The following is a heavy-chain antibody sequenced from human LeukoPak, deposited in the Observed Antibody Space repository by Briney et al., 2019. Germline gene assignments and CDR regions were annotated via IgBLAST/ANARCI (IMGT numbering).Heavy chain of an antibody. CDR1: GFTFSSYA. J-gene: IGHJ4*02. CDR3: AKGVEGTMIVVVIGLDY. CDR2: ISGSGGST. Sequence: PGGSLRLSCAASGFTFSSYAMSWVRQAPGKGLEGVSAISGSGGSTYYADSVKGRFTISRDNSKNTLYLQMNSLRAEDTAVYYCAKGVEGTMIVVVIGLDYWGQGTLVTVSS. D-gene: IGHD3-22*01. V-gene: IGHV3-23*01.